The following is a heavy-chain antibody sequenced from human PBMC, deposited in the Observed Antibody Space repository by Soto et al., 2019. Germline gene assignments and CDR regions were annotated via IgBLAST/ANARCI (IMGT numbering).Heavy chain of an antibody. D-gene: IGHD4-17*01. CDR3: TKEPDYGAYSYFDS. CDR1: GFTFSSYG. Sequence: PGGSLRLSCAASGFTFSSYGMHWVRQAPGKGLEWVAVISFDARNKYFADSVKGRFTISRDNSKNTLSLQMNSLRAEDTAVYYCTKEPDYGAYSYFDSWGQGSLVTVSS. V-gene: IGHV3-30*18. J-gene: IGHJ4*02. CDR2: ISFDARNK.